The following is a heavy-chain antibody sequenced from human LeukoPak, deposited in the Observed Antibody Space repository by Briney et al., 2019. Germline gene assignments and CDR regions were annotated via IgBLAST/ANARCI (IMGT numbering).Heavy chain of an antibody. CDR2: MNPNSGNT. V-gene: IGHV1-8*03. J-gene: IGHJ4*02. CDR1: GYTFTSYD. Sequence: ASVKVSCKASGYTFTSYDINWVRQATGQGLEWMGWMNPNSGNTGYAQKFQGRVTITRNTSISTAYMELNSLRAEDTAVYYCAEQLLWDVTIFGDIGGWGQGTLVTVSS. CDR3: AEQLLWDVTIFGDIGG. D-gene: IGHD3-3*01.